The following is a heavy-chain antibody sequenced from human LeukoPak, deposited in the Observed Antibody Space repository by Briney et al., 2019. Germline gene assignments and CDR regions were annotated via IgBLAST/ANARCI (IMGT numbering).Heavy chain of an antibody. V-gene: IGHV3-53*01. D-gene: IGHD4-23*01. J-gene: IGHJ3*02. CDR1: GFTVSSNY. CDR2: IYSGGST. CDR3: ARVHPTTVGYDAFDI. Sequence: GGSLRLSCAASGFTVSSNYMSWVSQAPGKGLEWVSVIYSGGSTYYADSVKGRFTISRDNSKNTLYLQMNSLRAEDTAVYYCARVHPTTVGYDAFDIWGQGTMVTVSS.